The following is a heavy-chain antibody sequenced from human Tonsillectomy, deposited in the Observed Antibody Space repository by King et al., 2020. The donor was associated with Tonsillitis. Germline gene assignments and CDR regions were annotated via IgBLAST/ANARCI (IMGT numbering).Heavy chain of an antibody. J-gene: IGHJ4*02. CDR1: GYTFTSYG. CDR2: ISAYNGNT. CDR3: ARMSPSSGWLGGTYYFDY. D-gene: IGHD6-19*01. Sequence: QLVQSGAEVKKPGASVKVSCKASGYTFTSYGISWVRQAPGQGLEWMGWISAYNGNTNYAQKLQGRVTMTTDTSTSTAYMELRSLRSDDTAVYYCARMSPSSGWLGGTYYFDYWGQGTLVTVSS. V-gene: IGHV1-18*01.